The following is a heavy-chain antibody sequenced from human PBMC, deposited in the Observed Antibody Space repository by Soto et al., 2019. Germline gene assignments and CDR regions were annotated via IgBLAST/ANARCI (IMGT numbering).Heavy chain of an antibody. J-gene: IGHJ4*02. Sequence: GGSLRLSCAASGFIFSDYYMGWFRLAPGKGLEWISYISDTGTDTYLADSVKGRFTISRDNSKNTLYLQMSSLRAEDTAVYYCAKDRPSQYSRSPSHYRGPAPLVTVSS. CDR3: AKDRPSQYSRSPSHY. V-gene: IGHV3-11*05. CDR1: GFIFSDYY. CDR2: ISDTGTDT. D-gene: IGHD6-6*01.